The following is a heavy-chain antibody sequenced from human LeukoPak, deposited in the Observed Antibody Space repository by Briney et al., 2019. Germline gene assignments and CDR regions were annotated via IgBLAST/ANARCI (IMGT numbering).Heavy chain of an antibody. J-gene: IGHJ4*02. CDR1: GGSFSGYY. V-gene: IGHV4-34*01. CDR2: INHSGST. CDR3: ARGLPTRGFFDY. Sequence: SETLSLTCAVYGGSFSGYYWSWIRQPPGKGLEWIGEINHSGSTNYNPSLKSRVTISVDTSKNQFSLKLSSVTAADTAVYCCARGLPTRGFFDYWGQGTPVTVSS.